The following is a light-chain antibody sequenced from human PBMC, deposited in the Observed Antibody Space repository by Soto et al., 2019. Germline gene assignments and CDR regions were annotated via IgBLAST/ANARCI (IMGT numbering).Light chain of an antibody. Sequence: QSVLTQPPSVSGAPGQRVTISCTGNSSNIGANYDVHWFQQLPGTAPKLVLYSNTARPSGVPDRFSGSRSGSSGSLAITGLQPEDEADYYCQSYDSGVTGSVFGTGTKLTVL. V-gene: IGLV1-40*01. CDR1: SSNIGANYD. CDR2: SNT. CDR3: QSYDSGVTGSV. J-gene: IGLJ1*01.